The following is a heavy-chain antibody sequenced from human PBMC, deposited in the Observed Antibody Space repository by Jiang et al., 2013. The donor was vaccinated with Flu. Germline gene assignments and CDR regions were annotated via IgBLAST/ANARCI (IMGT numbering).Heavy chain of an antibody. J-gene: IGHJ4*02. CDR1: GGSFSGYY. Sequence: SLTCAVYGGSFSGYYWSWIRQPPGKGLEWIGEINHSGSTNYNPSLKSRVTISVDTSKNQFSLKLSSVTAADTAVYYCARVEDYYDSSGYYHYFDYWGQGTLVTVSS. CDR3: ARVEDYYDSSGYYHYFDY. V-gene: IGHV4-34*01. CDR2: INHSGST. D-gene: IGHD3-22*01.